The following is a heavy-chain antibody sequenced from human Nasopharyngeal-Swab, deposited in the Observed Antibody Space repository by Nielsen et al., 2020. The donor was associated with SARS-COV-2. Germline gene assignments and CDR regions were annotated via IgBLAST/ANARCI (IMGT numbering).Heavy chain of an antibody. CDR3: VKDLAYDEVS. J-gene: IGHJ5*02. CDR2: INPSGGST. CDR1: GYTFTSYY. V-gene: IGHV1-46*01. Sequence: ASVKVSCKASGYTFTSYYMHWVRQAPGQGLEWMGIINPSGGSTSYAQKFQGRVTMTRDTSTSTVYMELSSLRGEDTAIYYCVKDLAYDEVSWGQGTLVTVSS. D-gene: IGHD5-12*01.